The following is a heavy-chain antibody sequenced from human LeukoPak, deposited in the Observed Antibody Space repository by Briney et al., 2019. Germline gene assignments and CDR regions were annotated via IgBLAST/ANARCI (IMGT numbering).Heavy chain of an antibody. CDR3: ARQQWFGESYYFDY. D-gene: IGHD3-10*01. V-gene: IGHV4-34*01. CDR1: GGSFSGYY. CDR2: INHSGST. Sequence: SETLSLTCAVYGGSFSGYYWSWIRQPPGKGLEWIGEINHSGSTNYNPSLKSRVTISVDTSKNQFSLKLSSVTAADTAVYYCARQQWFGESYYFDYWGQGTLVTVSS. J-gene: IGHJ4*02.